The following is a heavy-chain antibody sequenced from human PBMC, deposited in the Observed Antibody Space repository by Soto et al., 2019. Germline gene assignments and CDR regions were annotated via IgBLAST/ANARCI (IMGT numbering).Heavy chain of an antibody. CDR3: ARTSQWLRLGGFDY. CDR1: GGCFSAYS. CDR2: INHFGST. Sequence: SEPLSLTCAVDGGCFSAYSWSWIRHTPGNGLEWIGEINHFGSTNYNPSLKSRVTISVDTSKKRFSLTLNSVTAADTAVYYCARTSQWLRLGGFDYWGQGTLVTVSS. D-gene: IGHD5-12*01. V-gene: IGHV4-34*01. J-gene: IGHJ4*02.